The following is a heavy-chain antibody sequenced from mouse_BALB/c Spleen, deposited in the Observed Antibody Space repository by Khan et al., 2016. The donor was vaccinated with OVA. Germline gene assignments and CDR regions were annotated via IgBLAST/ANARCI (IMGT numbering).Heavy chain of an antibody. Sequence: QIQLVQSGPELKNPGETVRISCKASGYPFTKNGMNWVKQTPGKGLKWMGWINTYTGEPAYADDFKGRFAFSLETSASTAYLQISNLKNEDTATYFCARVGCSGTMEYWGQGTSVTVSS. CDR3: ARVGCSGTMEY. J-gene: IGHJ4*01. CDR1: GYPFTKNG. CDR2: INTYTGEP. V-gene: IGHV9-3-1*01.